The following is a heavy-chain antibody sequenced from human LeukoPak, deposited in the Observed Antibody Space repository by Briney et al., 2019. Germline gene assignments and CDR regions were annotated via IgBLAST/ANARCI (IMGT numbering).Heavy chain of an antibody. CDR3: ARQERNSGSNWVVGY. CDR2: INPSGGST. D-gene: IGHD1-26*01. Sequence: ASVKVSCKASGYTFTGYYMHWVRQAPGQGLEWMGWINPSGGSTSYAQKFQGRVTMTRDTSTSTVYMELSSLRSEDTAVYYCARQERNSGSNWVVGYWGQGTLVTVSS. CDR1: GYTFTGYY. J-gene: IGHJ4*02. V-gene: IGHV1-46*01.